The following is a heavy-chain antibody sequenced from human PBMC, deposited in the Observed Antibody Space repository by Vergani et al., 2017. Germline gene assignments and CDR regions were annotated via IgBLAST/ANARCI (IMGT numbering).Heavy chain of an antibody. CDR1: GFTFSDYY. CDR2: ISSSSSYT. D-gene: IGHD5-18*01. V-gene: IGHV3-11*06. Sequence: QVQLVESGGGLVKPGGSLRLSCAASGFTFSDYYMSWIRQAPGKGLEWVSYISSSSSYTNYADSVKGRFTISRDNSKNTLYLQMNSLRAEDTAVYYCARGPEYSYGIRAPVGYWGQGTLVTVSS. CDR3: ARGPEYSYGIRAPVGY. J-gene: IGHJ4*02.